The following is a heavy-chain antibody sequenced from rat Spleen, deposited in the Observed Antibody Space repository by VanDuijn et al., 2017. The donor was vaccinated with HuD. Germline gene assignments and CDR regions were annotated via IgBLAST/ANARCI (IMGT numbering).Heavy chain of an antibody. V-gene: IGHV3-1*01. CDR3: ATLGLGYYFDY. CDR2: ISYSGVT. D-gene: IGHD4-6*01. J-gene: IGHJ2*01. CDR1: GYSITRNY. Sequence: EVQLQESGPGLVKPSQSLSLTCSVTGYSITRNYWGWIRKFPGNKMEWMGYISYSGVTSYIPSLKGRVSITRDTSKNQFFLQLNSVTSEDTATYYCATLGLGYYFDYWGQGVMVTVSS.